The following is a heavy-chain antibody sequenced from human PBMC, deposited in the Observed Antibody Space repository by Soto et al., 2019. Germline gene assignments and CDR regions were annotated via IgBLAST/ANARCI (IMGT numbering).Heavy chain of an antibody. CDR3: ARDLRRLTTPGIAAAGTKEVYYYYGMDV. V-gene: IGHV1-69*13. D-gene: IGHD6-13*01. Sequence: SVKVSCKASGGTFSSYAISWVRQAPGQGLEWMGGIIPIFGTANYAQKFQGRVTITADESTSTAYMELSSLRSEDTAVYYCARDLRRLTTPGIAAAGTKEVYYYYGMDVWGQGTTVTVSS. CDR2: IIPIFGTA. CDR1: GGTFSSYA. J-gene: IGHJ6*02.